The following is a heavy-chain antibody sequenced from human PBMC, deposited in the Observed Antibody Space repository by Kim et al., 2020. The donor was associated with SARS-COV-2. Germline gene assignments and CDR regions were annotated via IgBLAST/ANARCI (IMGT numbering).Heavy chain of an antibody. CDR3: ASGNDGYLALDY. Sequence: SETLSLTCTVSGGSISSGGYYWSWIRQHPGKGLEWIGYIYYSGSTYYNPSLKSRVTISVDTSKNQFSLKLSSVTAADTAVYYCASGNDGYLALDYWGQGTLVTVSS. CDR2: IYYSGST. V-gene: IGHV4-31*03. D-gene: IGHD1-1*01. J-gene: IGHJ4*02. CDR1: GGSISSGGYY.